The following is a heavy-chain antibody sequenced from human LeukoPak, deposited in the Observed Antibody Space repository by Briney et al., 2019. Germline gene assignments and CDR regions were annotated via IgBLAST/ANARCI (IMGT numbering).Heavy chain of an antibody. CDR2: IYYSGST. CDR3: ARDHRGMYSSSFCD. J-gene: IGHJ4*02. Sequence: PSETLSLTCTVSGGSISSGDYYWSWIRQPPGKGLEWIGYIYYSGSTYYNPSLKSRVTISVDTSKNQFSLKLSPVTAADTAVYYCARDHRGMYSSSFCDWGQGTLVTVSS. D-gene: IGHD6-13*01. V-gene: IGHV4-30-4*01. CDR1: GGSISSGDYY.